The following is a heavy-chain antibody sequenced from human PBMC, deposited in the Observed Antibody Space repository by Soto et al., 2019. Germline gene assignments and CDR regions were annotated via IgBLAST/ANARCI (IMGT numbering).Heavy chain of an antibody. J-gene: IGHJ4*02. V-gene: IGHV3-30*18. Sequence: GGSLRLSCAASGFTFSSYGMHWVRQAPGKGLEWVAVISYDGSNKYYADSVKGRFTISRDNSKNTLYLQMNSLRAEDTAVYYCAKEVWNQYYFDYWGQGTLVTVSS. CDR2: ISYDGSNK. CDR3: AKEVWNQYYFDY. CDR1: GFTFSSYG. D-gene: IGHD1-1*01.